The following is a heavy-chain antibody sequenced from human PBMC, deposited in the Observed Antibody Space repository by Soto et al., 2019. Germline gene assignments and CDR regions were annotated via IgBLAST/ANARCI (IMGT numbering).Heavy chain of an antibody. CDR1: GFTFTSSA. J-gene: IGHJ4*02. D-gene: IGHD6-19*01. CDR3: AALAVAGNMKRSV. CDR2: IVVGSGNT. V-gene: IGHV1-58*01. Sequence: SVKVSCKASGFTFTSSAVQWVRQARGQRLEWMGWIVVGSGNTNYAQKFQERVTITRDMSTSTAYMELSSLRSEDTAVYYCAALAVAGNMKRSVWGQGTLVTVSS.